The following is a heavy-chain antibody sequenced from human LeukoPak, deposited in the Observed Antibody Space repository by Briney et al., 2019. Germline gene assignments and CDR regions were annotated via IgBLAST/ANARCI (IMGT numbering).Heavy chain of an antibody. Sequence: SETLSLTCTVSGGPISRYYWSWIRQPPGKGLEWIGHIYDGGITNYNPSLKSRVTISVDTSKNQFSLKLSSVTAADTAVYYCARVSGYCSGGACYSRRHFDHWGQGTLVTVSS. J-gene: IGHJ4*02. CDR3: ARVSGYCSGGACYSRRHFDH. D-gene: IGHD2-15*01. CDR2: IYDGGIT. CDR1: GGPISRYY. V-gene: IGHV4-59*01.